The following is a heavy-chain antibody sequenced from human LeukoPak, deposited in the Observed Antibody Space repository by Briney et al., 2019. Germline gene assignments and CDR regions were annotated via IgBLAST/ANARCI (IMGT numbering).Heavy chain of an antibody. V-gene: IGHV1-18*01. CDR3: ARDCSNGVCFPRDY. CDR1: GYTLSYYG. CDR2: ITTYNGNR. D-gene: IGHD2-8*01. J-gene: IGHJ4*02. Sequence: ASVKVSCKASGYTLSYYGIRWVRQAPGQGLEWAGWITTYNGNRKYAEKFQGRVTMTTDTSTSTYYMEMRSLRSDDTAIYYCARDCSNGVCFPRDYWGQGTQITVST.